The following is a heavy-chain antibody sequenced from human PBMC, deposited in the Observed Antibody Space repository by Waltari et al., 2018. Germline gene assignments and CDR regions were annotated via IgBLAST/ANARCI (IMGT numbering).Heavy chain of an antibody. V-gene: IGHV4-38-2*01. CDR2: IYHSGST. CDR3: ARQGYSQGYFDY. J-gene: IGHJ4*02. CDR1: GYSISIGYS. Sequence: QVQLQESGPGLVNPSETLSLTCAVSGYSISIGYSWGWIRQPPGKGLEWIGSIYHSGSTYYNPSLKSRVTISVDTSKNQFSLKLSSVTAADTAVYYCARQGYSQGYFDYWGQGTLVTVSS. D-gene: IGHD5-18*01.